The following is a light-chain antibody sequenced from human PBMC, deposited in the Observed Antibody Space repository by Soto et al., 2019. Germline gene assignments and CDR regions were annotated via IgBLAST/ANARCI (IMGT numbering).Light chain of an antibody. CDR1: SSNIGSNY. V-gene: IGLV1-47*01. CDR3: AAWDDSLSGPV. J-gene: IGLJ2*01. CDR2: RNN. Sequence: QAVVTQPPSASGTPGQRVTISCSGSSSNIGSNYVYWYQQLPGTAPKLLIYRNNQRPSGVPDRFSGSKPGTSASLAISGLRSEDEADYYCAAWDDSLSGPVFGGGTKLTVL.